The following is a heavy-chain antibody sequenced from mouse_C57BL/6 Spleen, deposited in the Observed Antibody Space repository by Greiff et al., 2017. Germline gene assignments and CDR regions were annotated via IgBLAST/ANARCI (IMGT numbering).Heavy chain of an antibody. CDR2: IHPNSGST. CDR1: GYTFTSYW. D-gene: IGHD1-1*01. CDR3: ARRHYYGSTYAMDY. V-gene: IGHV1-64*01. Sequence: QVQLQQPGAELVKPGASVKLSCKASGYTFTSYWMHWVQQRPGQGLEWIGMIHPNSGSTNYNEKFKSHATLTVDKSSSTAYMQRSSLTSEDSAVYYCARRHYYGSTYAMDYWGQGTSVTVSA. J-gene: IGHJ4*01.